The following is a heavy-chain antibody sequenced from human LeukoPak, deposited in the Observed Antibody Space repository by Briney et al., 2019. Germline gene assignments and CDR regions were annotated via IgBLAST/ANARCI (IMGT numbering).Heavy chain of an antibody. CDR2: IKTSTTYT. Sequence: GGSLRLSCAASGFTFSRFDMNWVRQAPGKGLEWVSSIKTSTTYTYYADSVKGRFTISRDNAKNSLYLQMNSLRAEDTAVYYCARIIAAAGTRYFDYWGQGTLVTVSS. CDR1: GFTFSRFD. J-gene: IGHJ4*02. CDR3: ARIIAAAGTRYFDY. D-gene: IGHD6-13*01. V-gene: IGHV3-21*04.